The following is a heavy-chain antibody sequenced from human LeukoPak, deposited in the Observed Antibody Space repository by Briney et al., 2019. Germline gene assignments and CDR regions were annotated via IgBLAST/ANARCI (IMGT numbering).Heavy chain of an antibody. V-gene: IGHV1-2*06. CDR1: GYTFTGYY. J-gene: IGHJ3*02. CDR2: INPNSGGT. CDR3: ASVYADGAFDI. Sequence: ASVKVSCKASGYTFTGYYMHWVRQAPGRGLEWMGRINPNSGGTNYAQKFQGRVTMTRDTSISTAYMELSRLRSEDTAVYYCASVYADGAFDIWGQGTMVTVSS. D-gene: IGHD5/OR15-5a*01.